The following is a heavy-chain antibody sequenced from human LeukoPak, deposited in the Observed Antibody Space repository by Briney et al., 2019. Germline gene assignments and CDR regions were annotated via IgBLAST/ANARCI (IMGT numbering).Heavy chain of an antibody. CDR2: ISGSGGST. V-gene: IGHV3-23*01. CDR1: GFTFSSYA. D-gene: IGHD3-9*01. J-gene: IGHJ5*02. Sequence: TGGSLRLSCAASGFTFSSYAMSWVREAPGKGLEWVSAISGSGGSTYYADSVKGRFTISRDNSKNTLYLQMNSLRADDTAVYYCAKGYYDILTDYFHNWFNPWGQGTLVIVSS. CDR3: AKGYYDILTDYFHNWFNP.